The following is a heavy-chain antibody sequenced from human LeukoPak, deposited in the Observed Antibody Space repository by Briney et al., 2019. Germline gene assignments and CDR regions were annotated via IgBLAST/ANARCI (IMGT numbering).Heavy chain of an antibody. CDR2: VSGSGSTV. CDR3: VRQFAS. J-gene: IGHJ4*02. CDR1: GFTFGDHI. Sequence: GGSLRLSCAASGFTFGDHIMNWVRQLPGKRLEWVAYVSGSGSTVYYADFVKGRFTVSRDNGKSSLYLQMNSLRVEDTALYYCVRQFASWGQGTLVTVSS. V-gene: IGHV3-48*01.